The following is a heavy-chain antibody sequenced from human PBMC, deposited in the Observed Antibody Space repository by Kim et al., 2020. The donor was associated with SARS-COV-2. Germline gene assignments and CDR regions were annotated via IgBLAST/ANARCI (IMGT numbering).Heavy chain of an antibody. V-gene: IGHV3-7*01. J-gene: IGHJ4*02. CDR2: IKPDGTAS. CDR3: ARPARIPDS. Sequence: GGSLRLSCAAFGFTFSGYWMTWVRQAPGKGLELVANIKPDGTASNYLYSVRGRFTISRDNSKNSLYLQMSSLRVEATAMYYCARPARIPDSLGQGTLVT. D-gene: IGHD2-21*01. CDR1: GFTFSGYW.